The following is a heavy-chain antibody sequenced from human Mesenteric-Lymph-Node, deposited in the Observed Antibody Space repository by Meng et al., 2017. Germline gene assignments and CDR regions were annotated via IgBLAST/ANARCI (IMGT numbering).Heavy chain of an antibody. CDR2: IYSGGST. D-gene: IGHD5-24*01. Sequence: GESLKISCAASGFTVSSNYMSWVRQAPGKGLEWVSVIYSGGSTYYADSVKGRFTISRDNSKNTLYLQMNSLRAEDTAMYYCARGDGYNKCDYWGQGTLVTVSS. CDR1: GFTVSSNY. J-gene: IGHJ4*02. V-gene: IGHV3-53*01. CDR3: ARGDGYNKCDY.